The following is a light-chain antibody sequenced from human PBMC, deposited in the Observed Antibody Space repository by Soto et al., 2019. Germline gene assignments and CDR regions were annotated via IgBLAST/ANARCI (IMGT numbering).Light chain of an antibody. CDR3: QQANSYPRT. V-gene: IGKV1-12*01. CDR1: QAINNW. CDR2: ATS. Sequence: DIPMTQSPSSVSASVGDRVTITCRASQAINNWLAWYQQKPGKAPKLLIYATSDLQGGVPSRFSGSGSGKDFTLTISSLQPEDFATYYCQQANSYPRTFGQGTKVEIK. J-gene: IGKJ1*01.